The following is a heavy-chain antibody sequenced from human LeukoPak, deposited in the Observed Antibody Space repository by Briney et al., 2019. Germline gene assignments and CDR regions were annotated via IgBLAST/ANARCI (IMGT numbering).Heavy chain of an antibody. D-gene: IGHD6-13*01. V-gene: IGHV3-48*03. J-gene: IGHJ3*02. Sequence: GGSLRLSCAASGFTFSSYEMNWVRQAPGKGLEWVSYISSSGSTIYYADSVKGRFTISRDNAKNSLYLQMNSLRAEDTAVYYCATQLEQQLVRSAFDIWGQGTMVTVSS. CDR1: GFTFSSYE. CDR3: ATQLEQQLVRSAFDI. CDR2: ISSSGSTI.